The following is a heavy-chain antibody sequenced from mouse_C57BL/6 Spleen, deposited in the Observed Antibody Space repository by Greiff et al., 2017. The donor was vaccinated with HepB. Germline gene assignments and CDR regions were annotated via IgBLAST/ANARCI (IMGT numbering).Heavy chain of an antibody. D-gene: IGHD4-1*01. Sequence: EVKLMESGGGLVKPGGSLKLSCAASGFTFSSYAMSWVRQTPEKRLEWVATISDGGSYTYYPDNVKGRFTISRDNAKNNLYLQMSHLKSEDTAMYYCAIANWDLYYFDYWGQGTTLTVSS. V-gene: IGHV5-4*03. CDR1: GFTFSSYA. CDR3: AIANWDLYYFDY. J-gene: IGHJ2*01. CDR2: ISDGGSYT.